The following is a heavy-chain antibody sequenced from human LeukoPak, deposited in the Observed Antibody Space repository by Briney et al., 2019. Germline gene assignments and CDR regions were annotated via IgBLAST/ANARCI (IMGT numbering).Heavy chain of an antibody. J-gene: IGHJ4*02. D-gene: IGHD3-9*01. CDR3: AADYYDILTGYFDF. CDR2: IYSGGST. V-gene: IGHV3-66*02. Sequence: GGSLRLSCAASGFTVHYNYMSWVRQAPGKGLEWVSIIYSGGSTFYADSVKGRFTISRDNSKNTLYLQMNSLRAEDTAVYYCAADYYDILTGYFDFWGQGTLVTVSS. CDR1: GFTVHYNY.